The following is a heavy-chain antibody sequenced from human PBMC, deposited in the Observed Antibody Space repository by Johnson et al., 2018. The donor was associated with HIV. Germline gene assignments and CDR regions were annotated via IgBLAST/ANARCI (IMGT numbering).Heavy chain of an antibody. J-gene: IGHJ3*02. Sequence: QMQLVESGGGLVQPGGSLRLSCAAPGFTFSSYAMHWVRQAPGKGLEWVAVISYDGSNKYYADSVKGRFTISRDNSKNTLYLQMNSLRAEDTAVYYCARDYREANAFDIWGQGTLVIVSS. D-gene: IGHD1-26*01. V-gene: IGHV3-30*04. CDR2: ISYDGSNK. CDR3: ARDYREANAFDI. CDR1: GFTFSSYA.